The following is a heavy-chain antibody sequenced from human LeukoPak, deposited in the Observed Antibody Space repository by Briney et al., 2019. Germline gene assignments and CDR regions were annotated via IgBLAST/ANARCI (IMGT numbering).Heavy chain of an antibody. Sequence: SETLSLTCNVSGGSISSGTNYWSWIRQPAGKGLEWIGRIYTSGHTNYNPSLKSRATISVDTPKNQFSLKLSSVTAADTAVYYCARGLITGNWGQGTLVTVSS. CDR1: GGSISSGTNY. J-gene: IGHJ4*02. D-gene: IGHD1-20*01. CDR3: ARGLITGN. CDR2: IYTSGHT. V-gene: IGHV4-61*02.